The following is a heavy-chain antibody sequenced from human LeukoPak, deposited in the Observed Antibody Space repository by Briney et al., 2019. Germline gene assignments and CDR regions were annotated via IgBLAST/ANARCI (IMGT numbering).Heavy chain of an antibody. CDR1: GFTLSSYA. CDR3: ANLPPTVTTSAPNNWFDP. Sequence: GGSLRLSFAASGFTLSSYAMRWVRQAAWEGLAWVSANGASGDSTYHADAVKGRFTISRDNSTNTLYLQMNSLSPEDTAVYYCANLPPTVTTSAPNNWFDPWGHRTLVTVTS. D-gene: IGHD4-17*01. V-gene: IGHV3-23*01. J-gene: IGHJ5*02. CDR2: NGASGDST.